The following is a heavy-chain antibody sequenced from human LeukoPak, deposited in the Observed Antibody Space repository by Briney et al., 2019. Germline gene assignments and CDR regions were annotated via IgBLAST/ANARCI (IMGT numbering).Heavy chain of an antibody. V-gene: IGHV1-18*01. CDR1: GYTFTSSG. D-gene: IGHD3-22*01. CDR2: ISGDTDIT. J-gene: IGHJ4*02. CDR3: ARVPYYDTSGYFWGY. Sequence: ASVKVSCKASGYTFTSSGISWVRQAPGQGLEWMGWISGDTDITHYAQKFQGRVTMITDTSTGTAYMELRTLRSDDTAVYYCARVPYYDTSGYFWGYWGQGTLVTVSS.